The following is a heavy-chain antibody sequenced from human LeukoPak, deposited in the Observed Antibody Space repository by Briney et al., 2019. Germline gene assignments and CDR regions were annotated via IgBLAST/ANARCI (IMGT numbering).Heavy chain of an antibody. D-gene: IGHD2-15*01. J-gene: IGHJ5*02. CDR1: GFTFSRNS. Sequence: GRSLRLSCAVSGFTFSRNSMHWVRQAPGKGLEWVANISYDGNNKHYADSVKGRFTISRDNSKNTLYLQMNSLRPEDTAVYFCAREALTGSWHWFDPWGQGTLVTVSS. V-gene: IGHV3-30-3*01. CDR3: AREALTGSWHWFDP. CDR2: ISYDGNNK.